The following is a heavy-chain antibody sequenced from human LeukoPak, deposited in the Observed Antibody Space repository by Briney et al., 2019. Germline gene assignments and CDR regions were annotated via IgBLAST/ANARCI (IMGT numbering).Heavy chain of an antibody. CDR2: IKQDGSEK. CDR3: ARDMAMRRYYYMDV. Sequence: PGGSLRLSCAASGFTFSSYWMSWVRQAPGKELEWVANIKQDGSEKYYVDSVKGRFTISRDNAKNSLYLQMNSLRAEDTAVYYCARDMAMRRYYYMDVWGKGTTVTVSS. CDR1: GFTFSSYW. V-gene: IGHV3-7*01. D-gene: IGHD3-10*01. J-gene: IGHJ6*03.